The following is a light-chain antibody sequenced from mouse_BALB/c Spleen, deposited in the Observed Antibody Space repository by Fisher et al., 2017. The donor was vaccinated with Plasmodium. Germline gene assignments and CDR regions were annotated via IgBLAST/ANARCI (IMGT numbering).Light chain of an antibody. CDR3: QHSDSWPLT. CDR2: YSS. Sequence: DIVMTQTPATLSVTPGDRVSLSCRVSQSISNYLHWYQQKSHESPRLLISYSSQSISGIPSRFSGSGSGTDFTLSINSVETEDFGMYFCQHSDSWPLTFGAGTKLELK. V-gene: IGKV5-45*01. J-gene: IGKJ5*01. CDR1: QSISNY.